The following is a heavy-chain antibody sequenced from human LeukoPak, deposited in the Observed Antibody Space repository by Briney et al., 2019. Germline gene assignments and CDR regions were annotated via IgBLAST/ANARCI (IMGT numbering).Heavy chain of an antibody. V-gene: IGHV4-4*02. CDR2: IYHSGTT. Sequence: SGTLSLTCAVSGGSISSSNWWTWVRQPPGKGPEWLGEIYHSGTTNFDPSLKSRVTISVDKSKNQFSLNLSSVTAADTAVFYCGRAGIRRGYNGYEIDYWGQGILVTVSS. CDR3: GRAGIRRGYNGYEIDY. D-gene: IGHD5-12*01. CDR1: GGSISSSNW. J-gene: IGHJ4*02.